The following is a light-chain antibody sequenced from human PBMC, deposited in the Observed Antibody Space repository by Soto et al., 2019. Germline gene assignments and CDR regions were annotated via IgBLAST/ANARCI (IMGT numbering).Light chain of an antibody. V-gene: IGKV1-5*03. CDR3: QQYHSYPLT. CDR2: KAS. CDR1: QSISSL. Sequence: DIQMTQSPSTLSASVGDRVTITCRASQSISSLLAWYQQKPGRAPTLLIYKASTLESGVPSRFSGSGSGTEFGLTISSLQPDDSATYYCQQYHSYPLTFGQGTRLEIK. J-gene: IGKJ5*01.